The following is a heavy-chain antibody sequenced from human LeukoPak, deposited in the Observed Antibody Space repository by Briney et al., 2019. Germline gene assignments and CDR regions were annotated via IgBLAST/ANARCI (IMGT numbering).Heavy chain of an antibody. J-gene: IGHJ5*02. CDR1: GGSISSYY. V-gene: IGHV4-59*12. D-gene: IGHD4-11*01. CDR3: SREDPSGYSNA. Sequence: PSETLSLTCTVSGGSISSYYWSWIRQPPGKGLEWIGYIYYSGSTNYNPSLKSRVTISVDTSKNQFSLHLTFVTPEDTAMYYCSREDPSGYSNAWGQGTLVTVSS. CDR2: IYYSGST.